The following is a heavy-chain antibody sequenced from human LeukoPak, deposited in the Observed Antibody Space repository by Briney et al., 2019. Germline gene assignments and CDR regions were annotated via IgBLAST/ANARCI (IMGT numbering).Heavy chain of an antibody. CDR2: IIPIFGTA. CDR1: GGTFSSYA. Sequence: GASVKVSCKASGGTFSSYAISWVRQAPGQGLEWKGGIIPIFGTANYAQKFQGRVTITTDESTSTAYMELSSLRSEDTAVYYCARDRYCSSTSCPNWFDPWGQGTLVTVSS. D-gene: IGHD2-2*01. J-gene: IGHJ5*02. CDR3: ARDRYCSSTSCPNWFDP. V-gene: IGHV1-69*05.